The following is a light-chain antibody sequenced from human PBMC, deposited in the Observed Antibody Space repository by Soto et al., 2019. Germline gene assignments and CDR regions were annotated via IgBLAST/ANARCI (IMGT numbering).Light chain of an antibody. V-gene: IGLV2-23*01. J-gene: IGLJ1*01. CDR3: CSYAGSGSYV. Sequence: QSVLTQPASVSGSPGQSITITCTVTSIGLGSYNLVSWYQHHPGKAPKLMIYEGSKRPPGVSNRFSGSKSGNTASLTISGLQAEDEADYSCCSYAGSGSYVFGTGTKVTVL. CDR1: SIGLGSYNL. CDR2: EGS.